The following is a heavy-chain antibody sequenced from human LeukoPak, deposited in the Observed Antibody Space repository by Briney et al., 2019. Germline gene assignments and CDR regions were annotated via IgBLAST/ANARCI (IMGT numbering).Heavy chain of an antibody. Sequence: RAGGSLRLSCAASGFTFSSYEMNWVRQAPGKGLECVSYISSSGSTIYYADSVKGRFTISRDNSKNTLYLQMNSLRAEDTAVYYCAKDFEPHCSSTSCYTFDYWGQGTLVTVSS. J-gene: IGHJ4*02. CDR3: AKDFEPHCSSTSCYTFDY. CDR2: ISSSGSTI. V-gene: IGHV3-48*03. CDR1: GFTFSSYE. D-gene: IGHD2-2*02.